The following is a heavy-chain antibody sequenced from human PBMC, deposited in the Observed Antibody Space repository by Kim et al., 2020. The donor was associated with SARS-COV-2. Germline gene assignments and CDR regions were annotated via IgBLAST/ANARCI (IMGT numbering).Heavy chain of an antibody. Sequence: NPSLKSRVTISVDTSKNQFSLKLSSVTAADTAVYYCARDVDTAMGYYFDYWGQGTLVTVSS. V-gene: IGHV4-59*01. J-gene: IGHJ4*02. D-gene: IGHD5-18*01. CDR3: ARDVDTAMGYYFDY.